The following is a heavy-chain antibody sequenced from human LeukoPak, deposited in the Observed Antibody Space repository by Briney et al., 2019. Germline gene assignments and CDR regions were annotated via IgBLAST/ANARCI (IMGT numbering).Heavy chain of an antibody. V-gene: IGHV3-7*01. CDR1: GFTFSSYW. D-gene: IGHD2-2*01. J-gene: IGHJ6*02. CDR2: IKQDGSEK. Sequence: GGSLRLSCAASGFTFSSYWMSWVRQAPGKGLEWVANIKQDGSEKYYVDSVKGRFTISRDNAKNSLYLQMNSLRAEDTAVYYCARGVPAAQYYYYYGMDVWGQGTTVTVSS. CDR3: ARGVPAAQYYYYYGMDV.